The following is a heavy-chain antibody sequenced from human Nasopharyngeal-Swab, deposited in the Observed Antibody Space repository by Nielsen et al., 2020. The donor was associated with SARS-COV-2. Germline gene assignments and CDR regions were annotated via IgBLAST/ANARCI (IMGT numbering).Heavy chain of an antibody. D-gene: IGHD2-15*01. CDR1: GFTFSSSW. V-gene: IGHV3-7*01. CDR3: ARIGFPGWDY. Sequence: GGSLRLSCAASGFTFSSSWMSWVRQAPGKGLEWVANIKQDGSEKYYVDSVKGRFTISRDNAKNSLYLQMNSLRAEDTAVYYCARIGFPGWDYWGQGTLVTVSS. J-gene: IGHJ4*02. CDR2: IKQDGSEK.